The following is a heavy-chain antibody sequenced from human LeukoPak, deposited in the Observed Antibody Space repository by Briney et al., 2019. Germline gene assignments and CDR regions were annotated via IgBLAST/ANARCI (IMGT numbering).Heavy chain of an antibody. Sequence: NPVGSLRLSCAASGFTFSSYTMNWVRQAPGKGLEWVSSIAGSSGYISYADSVKGRFTISRDNAKKSLYLQMTSLTAEDTAVYYCARDRGAYCGGDCYLGFDYWGRGTLVTVSS. CDR3: ARDRGAYCGGDCYLGFDY. D-gene: IGHD2-21*02. CDR2: IAGSSGYI. V-gene: IGHV3-21*01. CDR1: GFTFSSYT. J-gene: IGHJ4*01.